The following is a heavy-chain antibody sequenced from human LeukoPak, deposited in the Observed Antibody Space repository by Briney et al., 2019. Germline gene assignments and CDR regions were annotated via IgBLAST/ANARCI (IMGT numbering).Heavy chain of an antibody. Sequence: SGTLSLTCAVYGGSFSGYYWSWIRQPPGKGLEWIGEINHSGSTNYNPSLKSRVTISVDTSKNQFSLKLSSVTAADAAVYYCARSGYSYGFYYYYYMDVWGKGTTVTVSS. CDR1: GGSFSGYY. D-gene: IGHD5-18*01. CDR3: ARSGYSYGFYYYYYMDV. V-gene: IGHV4-34*01. CDR2: INHSGST. J-gene: IGHJ6*03.